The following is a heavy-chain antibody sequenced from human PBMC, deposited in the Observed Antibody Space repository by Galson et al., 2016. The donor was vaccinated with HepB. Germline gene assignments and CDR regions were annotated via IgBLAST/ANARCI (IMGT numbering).Heavy chain of an antibody. D-gene: IGHD4-17*01. V-gene: IGHV3-13*01. CDR2: IETAGDT. CDR1: GFTFSIHD. J-gene: IGHJ6*04. CDR3: ARGKSLWTTPWNYGLDV. Sequence: SLRLSCAASGFTFSIHDMHWVRQAPGKGLEWVSAIETAGDTYYPDSVKGRFTISRENAKNSLYLQMNSLRAGDTAVYYCARGKSLWTTPWNYGLDVWGKGTTVTVSS.